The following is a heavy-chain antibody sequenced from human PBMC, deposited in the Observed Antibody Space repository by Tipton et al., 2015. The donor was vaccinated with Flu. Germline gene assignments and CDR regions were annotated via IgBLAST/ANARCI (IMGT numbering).Heavy chain of an antibody. D-gene: IGHD3-16*01. J-gene: IGHJ3*02. Sequence: SLRLSCAASGSTFSSYWMHWVRQAPGKGLVWVSRINGDGSSTSYADSVKGRFTISRDNAKNTLYLQMNSLRAEDTAVYYCARVGYDYVWGAHAFDIWGQGAMVTVSS. CDR2: INGDGSST. CDR3: ARVGYDYVWGAHAFDI. V-gene: IGHV3-74*01. CDR1: GSTFSSYW.